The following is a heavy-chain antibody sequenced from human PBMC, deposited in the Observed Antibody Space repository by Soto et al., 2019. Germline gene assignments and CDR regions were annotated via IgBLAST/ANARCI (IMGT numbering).Heavy chain of an antibody. CDR1: GGSFSIYA. V-gene: IGHV1-46*01. CDR2: INPSGGST. CDR3: ARLSGSYSKDY. D-gene: IGHD1-26*01. Sequence: ASVKVSCKASGGSFSIYAISLVRQAPGQGLEWMGIINPSGGSTNYAQKFQGRVTMTRDTSTSTVYMELSSLRSEDTAVYYCARLSGSYSKDYWGQGTLVTVSS. J-gene: IGHJ4*02.